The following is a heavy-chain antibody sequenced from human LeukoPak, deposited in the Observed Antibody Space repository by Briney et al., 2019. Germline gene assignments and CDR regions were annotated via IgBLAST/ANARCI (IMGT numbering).Heavy chain of an antibody. D-gene: IGHD3-10*01. V-gene: IGHV3-66*01. CDR3: ARGPGTTIPRSGSYYPYYFDY. J-gene: IGHJ4*02. CDR2: IYSGGST. CDR1: GFTVSSNY. Sequence: GGSLRLSCAASGFTVSSNYMSWVRQAPGKGLEWVSVIYSGGSTYYADSVKGRFTISRDNSKNTLYLQMNNLKAEDTAVYYCARGPGTTIPRSGSYYPYYFDYWGQGTLVTVSS.